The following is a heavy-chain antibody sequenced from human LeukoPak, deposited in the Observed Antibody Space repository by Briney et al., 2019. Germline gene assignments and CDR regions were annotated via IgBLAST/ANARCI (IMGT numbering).Heavy chain of an antibody. V-gene: IGHV3-73*01. J-gene: IGHJ6*03. CDR3: TRLFDSSGWYHYMDV. Sequence: PGGSLRLSCAASGFTFSGSAMHWVRQASGKGLEWVGRIRSKANSYATAYAASVKGRFTISRDDSKNTAYLQMNSLKTEDTAVYYCTRLFDSSGWYHYMDVWGKGTTVTISS. CDR2: IRSKANSYAT. D-gene: IGHD6-19*01. CDR1: GFTFSGSA.